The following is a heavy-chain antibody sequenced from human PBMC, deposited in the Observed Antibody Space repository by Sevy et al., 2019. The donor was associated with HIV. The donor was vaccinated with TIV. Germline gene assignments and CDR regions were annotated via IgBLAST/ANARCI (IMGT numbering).Heavy chain of an antibody. Sequence: GGSLRLSCAASGFTFSSYAMHWVRQAPGKGLEWVAVISYDGSNKYYADSVKGRFTISRDNSKNTLYLQMNSLSAEDTAVYYCARAPLHRSSWTLLLYGMDVWGQGTTVTVSS. CDR3: ARAPLHRSSWTLLLYGMDV. V-gene: IGHV3-30-3*01. J-gene: IGHJ6*02. D-gene: IGHD6-13*01. CDR1: GFTFSSYA. CDR2: ISYDGSNK.